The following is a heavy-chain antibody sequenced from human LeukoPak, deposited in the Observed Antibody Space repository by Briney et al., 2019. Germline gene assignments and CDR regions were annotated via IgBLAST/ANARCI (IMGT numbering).Heavy chain of an antibody. CDR3: ARDLGQYYDTSDNWFDP. D-gene: IGHD3-22*01. CDR1: GFTFSNYW. J-gene: IGHJ5*02. V-gene: IGHV3-74*01. Sequence: GGSLRLSCAASGFTFSNYWMHWVRQAPGKGLVRVSRINSDGINTSYADSVKGRFTISRDNAKNTLNLQMNSLRAEDTAVYYCARDLGQYYDTSDNWFDPWGQGTLVTVSS. CDR2: INSDGINT.